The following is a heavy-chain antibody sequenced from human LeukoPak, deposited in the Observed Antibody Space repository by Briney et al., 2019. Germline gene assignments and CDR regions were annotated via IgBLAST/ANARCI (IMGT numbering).Heavy chain of an antibody. V-gene: IGHV3-23*01. CDR1: GFTFSTYG. J-gene: IGHJ4*02. CDR2: ISTSGGIT. CDR3: ARQLGYCSDGSCYFDF. Sequence: PGRSLRLSCAASGFTFSTYGMHWVRQVPGKGLEWVSAISTSGGITYYADSVKGRFTISRDNSKNTLYLQMNSLRVEDTAVYNCARQLGYCSDGSCYFDFWGQGTLVTISS. D-gene: IGHD2-15*01.